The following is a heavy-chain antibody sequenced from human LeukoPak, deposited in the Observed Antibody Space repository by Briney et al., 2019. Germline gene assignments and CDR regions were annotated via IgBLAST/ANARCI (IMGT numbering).Heavy chain of an antibody. J-gene: IGHJ4*02. V-gene: IGHV4-59*01. CDR3: ARGGYNYGYRLDD. Sequence: SETLSLTCTVSGGSITTYYWSWIRRPPGKGLEWIGYMYHSGSSNYNPSLRSRVTISVDTSKSQFSLKLTSVTAADTAVYYCARGGYNYGYRLDDWGQGILVTVSS. CDR2: MYHSGSS. CDR1: GGSITTYY. D-gene: IGHD5-18*01.